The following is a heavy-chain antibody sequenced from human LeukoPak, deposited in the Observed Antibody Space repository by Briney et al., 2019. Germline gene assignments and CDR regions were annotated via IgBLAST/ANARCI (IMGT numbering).Heavy chain of an antibody. CDR1: GFTFSSYW. V-gene: IGHV3-74*01. D-gene: IGHD6-6*01. CDR3: AREGSIAARPPGY. CDR2: INSDGSST. Sequence: TGGSLRLSCAASGFTFSSYWMHWVRQAPGKGLVRVSRINSDGSSTSYADSVKGRFTISRDNAKNTLYLQMNSLRAEDTAVYYCAREGSIAARPPGYWGQGTLVTVSS. J-gene: IGHJ4*02.